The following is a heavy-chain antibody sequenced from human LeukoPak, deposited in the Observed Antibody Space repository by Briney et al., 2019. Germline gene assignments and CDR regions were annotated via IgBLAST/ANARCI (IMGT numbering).Heavy chain of an antibody. CDR3: ARENNDYGGKKAFDY. V-gene: IGHV4-59*12. J-gene: IGHJ4*02. Sequence: TSETLCLTCTASGVSISSYYWSWIRQPPGKGLEWVGYIYYSRSTNYNPSLKSRVSISVDTSKNQFSLKLSSVTAADTAVYYCARENNDYGGKKAFDYWGQGTLVTVSS. CDR1: GVSISSYY. D-gene: IGHD4-23*01. CDR2: IYYSRST.